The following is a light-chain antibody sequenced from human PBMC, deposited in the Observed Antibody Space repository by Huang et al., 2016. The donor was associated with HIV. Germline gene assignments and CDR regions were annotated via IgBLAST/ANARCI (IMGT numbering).Light chain of an antibody. J-gene: IGKJ2*01. Sequence: DIVLTQSPASLSLSPGGRATLSCRASQSSGTYLAWYQQKPGQSPRLLIDDASTRATGIPAKFRGSGSGTDFTLTINSLEPEDSAVYYCQQRNNWPPTYTFGQGTKLEIK. CDR3: QQRNNWPPTYT. CDR1: QSSGTY. V-gene: IGKV3-11*01. CDR2: DAS.